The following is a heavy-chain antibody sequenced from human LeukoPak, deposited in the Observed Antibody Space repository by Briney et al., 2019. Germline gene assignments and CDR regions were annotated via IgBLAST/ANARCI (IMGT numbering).Heavy chain of an antibody. Sequence: GASVKVSCKASGYTFTGYYMHWVRQAPGQGLEWMGWISAYNGNTNYAQKLQGRVTMTTDTSTSTAYMELRSLRSEDTAVYYCARDNSVGDTAWWFDPWGQGTLVTVSS. CDR1: GYTFTGYY. J-gene: IGHJ5*02. CDR2: ISAYNGNT. V-gene: IGHV1-18*04. CDR3: ARDNSVGDTAWWFDP. D-gene: IGHD1-26*01.